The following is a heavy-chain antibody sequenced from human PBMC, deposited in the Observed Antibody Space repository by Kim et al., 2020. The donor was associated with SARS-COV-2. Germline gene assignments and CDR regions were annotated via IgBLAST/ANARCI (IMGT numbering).Heavy chain of an antibody. Sequence: NPSLKSRVTISVDTSKTQFSLKRSSVTAADTAVYYCARVTAAAGTNWFDPWGQGTLFTVSS. J-gene: IGHJ5*02. CDR3: ARVTAAAGTNWFDP. V-gene: IGHV4-59*01. D-gene: IGHD6-13*01.